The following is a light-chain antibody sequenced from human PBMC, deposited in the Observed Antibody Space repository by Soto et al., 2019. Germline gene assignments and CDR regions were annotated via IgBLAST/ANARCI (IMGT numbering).Light chain of an antibody. CDR2: WAS. V-gene: IGKV4-1*01. Sequence: DIVMTQSPDSLAVSLGERATINCKSSQTVLFSPNNKNYLAWYQQKPGQPPKLLIYWASTRESGVPDRFSGSGSGTDFTLTISSLQAEDVAVYYCQQFRSAPSTFGQGTKVGIK. CDR1: QTVLFSPNNKNY. J-gene: IGKJ2*02. CDR3: QQFRSAPST.